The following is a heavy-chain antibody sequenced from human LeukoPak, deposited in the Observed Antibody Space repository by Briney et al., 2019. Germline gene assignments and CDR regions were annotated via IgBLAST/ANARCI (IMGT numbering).Heavy chain of an antibody. Sequence: ASVKVSFKASGYTFTGYYMHLVRQAPGQGLEWMGWINPNRGGTNHAQKFQGRVTMTRDTSISAAYMELSRLRSDDTAVYYCARDRVTRGYSYGYPYWGQGTLVTVSS. CDR3: ARDRVTRGYSYGYPY. J-gene: IGHJ4*02. V-gene: IGHV1-2*02. CDR1: GYTFTGYY. CDR2: INPNRGGT. D-gene: IGHD5-18*01.